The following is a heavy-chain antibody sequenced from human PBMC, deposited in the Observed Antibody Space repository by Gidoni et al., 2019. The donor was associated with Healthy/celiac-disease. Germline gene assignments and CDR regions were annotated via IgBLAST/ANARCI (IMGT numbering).Heavy chain of an antibody. CDR1: GFTFSNAW. CDR3: TTGGYCSGGSCYYYYGMDV. V-gene: IGHV3-15*07. J-gene: IGHJ6*02. Sequence: ELQLVESGGGLVKPGGSLRLSCAASGFTFSNAWMNWVRQAPGKGLEWVGRIKSKTDGGTTDYAEPGKGRFTISRDDSKNTLYLQMNSLKTEDTALYYCTTGGYCSGGSCYYYYGMDVWGQGTTVTVSS. CDR2: IKSKTDGGTT. D-gene: IGHD2-15*01.